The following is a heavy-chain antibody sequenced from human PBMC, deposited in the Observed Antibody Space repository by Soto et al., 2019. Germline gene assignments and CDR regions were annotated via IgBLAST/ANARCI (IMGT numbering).Heavy chain of an antibody. J-gene: IGHJ4*02. CDR1: EYTFTDYF. D-gene: IGHD2-8*01. Sequence: QVQLVQSGAEVKKPGASVKLSCQASEYTFTDYFIHWVRQAPGQGLEWMGLINLGGTTTTYAQKLQGGLTIIRDSSTRTAYMELSSLRSEHTAAYYCIGEEWAMRYFDDGGKGTLVSVSS. V-gene: IGHV1-46*03. CDR3: IGEEWAMRYFDD. CDR2: INLGGTTT.